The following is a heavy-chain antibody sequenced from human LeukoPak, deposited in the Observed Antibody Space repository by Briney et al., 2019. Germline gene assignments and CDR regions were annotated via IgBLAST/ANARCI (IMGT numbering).Heavy chain of an antibody. CDR2: ISSSSSYI. V-gene: IGHV3-21*01. CDR3: AREAWGYSYGLDY. Sequence: GGSLRLSCAASGFTFSSYSMNWVRQAPGKGLEWVSSISSSSSYIYYADSVKGRFTISRDNAKNSLYLQMNSLRAEDTAVYYCAREAWGYSYGLDYWGQGTLVTVSS. D-gene: IGHD5-18*01. CDR1: GFTFSSYS. J-gene: IGHJ4*02.